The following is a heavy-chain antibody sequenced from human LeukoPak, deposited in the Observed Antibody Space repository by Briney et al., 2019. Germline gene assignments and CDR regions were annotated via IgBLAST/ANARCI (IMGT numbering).Heavy chain of an antibody. Sequence: GGSLRLSCAASGFTFSSYAMSWVRQAPGKGLEWVSVIYSGGSTYYADSVKGRFTISRDNSKNTLYLQMNSLRAEDTAVYYCARYGDYGGYFDYWGQGTLVTVSS. D-gene: IGHD4-17*01. CDR2: IYSGGST. CDR1: GFTFSSYA. V-gene: IGHV3-66*01. CDR3: ARYGDYGGYFDY. J-gene: IGHJ4*02.